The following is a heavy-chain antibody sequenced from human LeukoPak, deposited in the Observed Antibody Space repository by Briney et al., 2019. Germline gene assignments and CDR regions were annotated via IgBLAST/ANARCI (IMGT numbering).Heavy chain of an antibody. Sequence: GGSLRLSCAASGFTFSSYGMHWVRQAPGKGLEWVSSISSSSSYIYYADSVKGRFTISRDNAKNTLYLQMNSLRAEDTAVYYCARGAYSSSGVMPHWGQGTLVTVSS. J-gene: IGHJ4*02. V-gene: IGHV3-21*04. CDR1: GFTFSSYG. CDR2: ISSSSSYI. CDR3: ARGAYSSSGVMPH. D-gene: IGHD6-13*01.